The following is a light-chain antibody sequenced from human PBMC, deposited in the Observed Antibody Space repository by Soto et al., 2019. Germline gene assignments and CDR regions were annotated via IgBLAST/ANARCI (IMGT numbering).Light chain of an antibody. Sequence: SALTQPRSVSGSPGQSVTISCTGTSSDVGGYNYVSWYQQHPGKAPKLMIYDVSKRPSGVPDRFSGSKSGNTASLTISGLQAEDEAEYYCCSYAGSYTYVFGTGTKGTVL. CDR3: CSYAGSYTYV. V-gene: IGLV2-11*01. CDR1: SSDVGGYNY. J-gene: IGLJ1*01. CDR2: DVS.